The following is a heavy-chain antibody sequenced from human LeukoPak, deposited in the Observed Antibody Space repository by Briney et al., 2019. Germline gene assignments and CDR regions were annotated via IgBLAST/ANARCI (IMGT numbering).Heavy chain of an antibody. D-gene: IGHD4-17*01. CDR2: ISYDGSNK. J-gene: IGHJ4*02. V-gene: IGHV3-30*18. CDR3: AKTAYGDYEYYFDY. Sequence: SCKASGYTFTSYGMHWVRQAPGKGLEWVAVISYDGSNKYYADSVKGRFTISRDNSKNTLYLQMNSLRAEDTAVYYCAKTAYGDYEYYFDYWGQGTLVTVSS. CDR1: GYTFTSYG.